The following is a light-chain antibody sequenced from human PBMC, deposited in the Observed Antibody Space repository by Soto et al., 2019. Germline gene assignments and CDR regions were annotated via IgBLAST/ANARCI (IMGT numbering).Light chain of an antibody. J-gene: IGKJ4*01. CDR2: DVS. V-gene: IGKV1-39*01. CDR3: QQGYSIHALT. CDR1: QTISTY. Sequence: DIQMTQSPSSLSASVGDRVTISCRASQTISTYLHWYQHKPGRAPRLLISDVSTVQSGVPGRFRGSGSETECTLTSTYVQPEELATYYWQQGYSIHALTFGGGTKVELK.